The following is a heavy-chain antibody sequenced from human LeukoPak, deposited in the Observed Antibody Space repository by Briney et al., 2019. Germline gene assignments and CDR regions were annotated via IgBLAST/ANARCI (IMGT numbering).Heavy chain of an antibody. CDR3: ARRSGWYAFDI. CDR1: GYSFISYW. Sequence: GESLKISCKGSGYSFISYWIGWVRQMPGKGLEWMGIIYPGDYDTRYSPSFQGQVTISADRSINTAYLQWSSLKASDTAMYYCARRSGWYAFDIWGQGTKVTVSS. CDR2: IYPGDYDT. V-gene: IGHV5-51*01. D-gene: IGHD6-19*01. J-gene: IGHJ3*02.